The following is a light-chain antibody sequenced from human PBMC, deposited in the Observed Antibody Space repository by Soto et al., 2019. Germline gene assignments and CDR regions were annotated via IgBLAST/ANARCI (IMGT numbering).Light chain of an antibody. J-gene: IGKJ4*01. CDR1: QSVSSSY. CDR2: GAA. V-gene: IGKV3-20*01. Sequence: IVLTQSPGTLSLSPGEIATLSFRASQSVSSSYLAWYQQKPGQAPRLLIYGAASMATRIPDRFSGSGSGTDFTLTISRLETEDFAVYYCQQYGSSPLTFGVGTKVKIK. CDR3: QQYGSSPLT.